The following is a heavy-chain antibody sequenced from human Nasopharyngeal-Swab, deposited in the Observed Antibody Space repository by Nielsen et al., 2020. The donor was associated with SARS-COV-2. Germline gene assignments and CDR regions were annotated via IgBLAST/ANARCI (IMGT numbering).Heavy chain of an antibody. V-gene: IGHV3-7*01. CDR2: IKQDGSEK. CDR3: ARGASGYYDFWSGYYRYYYYYYMDV. D-gene: IGHD3-3*01. J-gene: IGHJ6*03. Sequence: VRQAPGKGLEWVANIKQDGSEKYHVDSVKGRFTISRDNAKNSLYLQMNSLRAEDTAVYYCARGASGYYDFWSGYYRYYYYYYMDVWGKGTTVTVSS.